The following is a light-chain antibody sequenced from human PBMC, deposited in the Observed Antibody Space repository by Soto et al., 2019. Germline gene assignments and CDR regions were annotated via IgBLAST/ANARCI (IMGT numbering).Light chain of an antibody. CDR2: DVS. CDR3: SSYSSSSTLCV. V-gene: IGLV2-14*01. CDR1: XXDVGGYNY. Sequence: QSALTQPASVSGSPGQSITISCTGXXXDVGGYNYVSWYQQHPGKAPKLMIYDVSNRPSGVSNRFSGSKSGNTASLTISGLQAEDEADYYCSSYSSSSTLCVFGTGTKLTVL. J-gene: IGLJ1*01.